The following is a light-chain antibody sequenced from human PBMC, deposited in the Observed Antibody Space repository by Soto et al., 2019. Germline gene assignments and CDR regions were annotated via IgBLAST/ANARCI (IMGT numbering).Light chain of an antibody. J-gene: IGKJ4*01. Sequence: ETMMTQSPDTLSVSLGERATLSCRASQTVRNNYLAWYQQKPGQAPRLLIYDASSRATGIPDRFSGGGSGTDFTLTISRLEPEDFAVYYCQQFSSYPLTFGGGTKVDIK. V-gene: IGKV3-20*01. CDR1: QTVRNNY. CDR2: DAS. CDR3: QQFSSYPLT.